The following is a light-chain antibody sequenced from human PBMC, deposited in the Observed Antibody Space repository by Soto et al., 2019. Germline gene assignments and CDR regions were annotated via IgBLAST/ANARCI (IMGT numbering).Light chain of an antibody. CDR1: QSVSSSY. Sequence: EIELTQSPGTLSLSPGERATLSCRASQSVSSSYLAWYQQKPGQAPRLLIYGASSRATGIPDRFSGSGSGTVFTLTISRLEPYDFALYYCRQYGSSHLTFGQGTNVDIK. CDR3: RQYGSSHLT. J-gene: IGKJ1*01. V-gene: IGKV3-20*01. CDR2: GAS.